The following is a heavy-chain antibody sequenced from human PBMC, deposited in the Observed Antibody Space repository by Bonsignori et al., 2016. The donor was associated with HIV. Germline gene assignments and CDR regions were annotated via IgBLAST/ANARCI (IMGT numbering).Heavy chain of an antibody. CDR3: ATVGSLTSPP. Sequence: VQVVQSGAEVKKPGATVKISCKVSGYTFTAYNMHWVQQAPGKGLEWMGVVDPEDGETIYAEKFQGRITITADTSTDTTYMELSSLVSEDTAVYYCATVGSLTSPPWAEGTRRSPSPQ. V-gene: IGHV1-69-2*01. CDR2: VDPEDGET. D-gene: IGHD2/OR15-2a*01. CDR1: GYTFTAYN. J-gene: IGHJ5*02.